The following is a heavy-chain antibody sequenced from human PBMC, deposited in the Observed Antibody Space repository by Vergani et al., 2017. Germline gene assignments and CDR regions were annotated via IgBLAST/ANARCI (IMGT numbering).Heavy chain of an antibody. Sequence: QVQLVQSGAEVKKPGSSVKVSCKASGGTFSSYAISWVRQAPGQGLEWMGGIIPIFGTANYAQKFQGRVTITADESTRTAYMELSSLRSEDTAVYYCARDHKDTMIEKRGAFDIWGQGTMVTVSS. CDR3: ARDHKDTMIEKRGAFDI. J-gene: IGHJ3*02. D-gene: IGHD3-22*01. CDR2: IIPIFGTA. CDR1: GGTFSSYA. V-gene: IGHV1-69*01.